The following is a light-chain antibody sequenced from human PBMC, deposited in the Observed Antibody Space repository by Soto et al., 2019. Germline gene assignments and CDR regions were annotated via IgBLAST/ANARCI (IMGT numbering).Light chain of an antibody. Sequence: EIVLMQSPGTLSLSPGERATLSCRASQSVSSSYLAWYQQKPGQAPRLLIYGASSRATGIPDRFSGSGSGTDFTLTISRLEPEDFAVYYCQQYGRSPLTFGPGPKVDIK. J-gene: IGKJ3*01. V-gene: IGKV3-20*01. CDR3: QQYGRSPLT. CDR2: GAS. CDR1: QSVSSSY.